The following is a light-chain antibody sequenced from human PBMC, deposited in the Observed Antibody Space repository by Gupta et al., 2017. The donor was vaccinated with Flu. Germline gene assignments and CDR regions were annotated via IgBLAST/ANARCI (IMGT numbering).Light chain of an antibody. CDR3: CSYVGSIPVV. J-gene: IGLJ2*01. Sequence: ITISCTGTSSDVGTYNLVSWYQQHTGEAPKLLLYETTERPAGVSSRFSGSKSGDTASLTISGLRPEDEATYYCCSYVGSIPVVVGGGTVVTV. V-gene: IGLV2-23*01. CDR1: SSDVGTYNL. CDR2: ETT.